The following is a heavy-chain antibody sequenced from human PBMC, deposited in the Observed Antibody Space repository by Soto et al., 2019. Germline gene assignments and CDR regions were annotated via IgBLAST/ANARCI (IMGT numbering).Heavy chain of an antibody. Sequence: HPGGSLRLSCAASGFSFSRYWMSWVRQAPGKGLERVANIKRDGSEKYYVDSVKGRFTVSRDNANKSLSLQMNSLRAEDTAVYYCARVLQQLDYSYYGMDLWGQGTTVTVSS. J-gene: IGHJ6*02. CDR3: ARVLQQLDYSYYGMDL. CDR1: GFSFSRYW. D-gene: IGHD6-13*01. V-gene: IGHV3-7*03. CDR2: IKRDGSEK.